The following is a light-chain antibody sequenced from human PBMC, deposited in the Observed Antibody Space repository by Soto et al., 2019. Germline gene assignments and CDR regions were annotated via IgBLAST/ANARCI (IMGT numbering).Light chain of an antibody. CDR1: QGISNY. Sequence: DIQMTQSPSSLSASVGDRVTITCRASQGISNYLAWYQQKPGKVPKLLIRAAPTLQSGVPSRFSASGSGTDFTLTISSLPPEDVATYYCQKYNSAPLTFGGGTKVEIK. V-gene: IGKV1-27*01. J-gene: IGKJ4*01. CDR2: AAP. CDR3: QKYNSAPLT.